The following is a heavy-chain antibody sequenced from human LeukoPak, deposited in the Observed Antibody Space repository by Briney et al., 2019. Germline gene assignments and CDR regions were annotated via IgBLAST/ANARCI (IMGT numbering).Heavy chain of an antibody. Sequence: GGSLRLSCAASGFTFSSYWMHWVRQAPGKGLVWVSRINSDGSSTSCADSVKGRFTISRDNAKNTLYLQMNGLRAEDTAVYYCAREDSSSWYGVYYYYMDVWGKGTTVTVSS. V-gene: IGHV3-74*01. D-gene: IGHD6-13*01. J-gene: IGHJ6*03. CDR2: INSDGSST. CDR3: AREDSSSWYGVYYYYMDV. CDR1: GFTFSSYW.